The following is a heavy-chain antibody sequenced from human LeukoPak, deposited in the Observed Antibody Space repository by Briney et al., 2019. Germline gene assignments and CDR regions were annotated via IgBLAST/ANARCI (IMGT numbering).Heavy chain of an antibody. CDR2: IYAGGNI. J-gene: IGHJ6*03. V-gene: IGHV3-53*01. CDR1: GFTVKSNH. D-gene: IGHD1-26*01. Sequence: GDSLRLSCAASGFTVKSNHMSWVRQAPGKGLEWVGVIYAGGNIYYADSVMGRFNISGDNSKNTLYLQMHSLRPEDMAVYFYARDKQGGSYKDYYMDVWGKGATVTVSS. CDR3: ARDKQGGSYKDYYMDV.